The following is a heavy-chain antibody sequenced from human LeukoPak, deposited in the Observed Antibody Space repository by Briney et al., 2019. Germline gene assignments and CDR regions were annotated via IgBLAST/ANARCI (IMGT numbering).Heavy chain of an antibody. V-gene: IGHV3-74*01. Sequence: GGSLRLSCAASGFTFSSYLMHWVRQAPGKGLVWVSRIKGDGSSPTYADSVKGRFTISRDNAKNALYLQMNNLRADDTAVYYCARSDYTDYWGQGTLVTVSS. CDR1: GFTFSSYL. D-gene: IGHD3-3*01. CDR2: IKGDGSSP. CDR3: ARSDYTDY. J-gene: IGHJ4*02.